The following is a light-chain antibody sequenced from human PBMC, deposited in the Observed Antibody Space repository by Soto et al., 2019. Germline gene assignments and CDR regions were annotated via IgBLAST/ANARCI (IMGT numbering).Light chain of an antibody. CDR3: QQYHLAPLT. Sequence: DIVMTQSPDSLAVSLGERATINCKSSQSVLYNSNNKNYLAWYQQKPGQPPKLLIYWASTRESGVPDRFSGSRSGTDFTLTISSLQAEDVAVYYCQQYHLAPLTFGGGTKVEIK. V-gene: IGKV4-1*01. CDR2: WAS. J-gene: IGKJ4*01. CDR1: QSVLYNSNNKNY.